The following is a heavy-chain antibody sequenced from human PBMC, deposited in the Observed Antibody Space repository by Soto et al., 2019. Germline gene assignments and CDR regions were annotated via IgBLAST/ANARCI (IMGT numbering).Heavy chain of an antibody. D-gene: IGHD1-26*01. J-gene: IGHJ3*02. V-gene: IGHV3-9*01. Sequence: EVQLVESGGGLVQPGRSLRLSCAASGFTFDDYAMHWVRQAPGKGLEWVSGISWNSGSIGYADSVKGRFTISRDNAKNSLYLQMNSLRAEDTALYYCAKVNSRQDLSKWELLAEAAFDIWGQGTMVTVSS. CDR1: GFTFDDYA. CDR3: AKVNSRQDLSKWELLAEAAFDI. CDR2: ISWNSGSI.